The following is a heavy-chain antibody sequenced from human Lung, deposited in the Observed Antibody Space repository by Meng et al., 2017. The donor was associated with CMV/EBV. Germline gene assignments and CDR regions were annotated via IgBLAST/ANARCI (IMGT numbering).Heavy chain of an antibody. CDR2: ISAYNHNT. J-gene: IGHJ4*02. D-gene: IGHD3-9*01. CDR1: GYTFTSYG. V-gene: IGHV1-18*01. Sequence: ASXXVSCKASGYTFTSYGINWVRQAPGQGPEWMGWISAYNHNTNYAQNFQGRVTMTTDTSTSTAYMELRSLKSDDTAVYYCARSITIFQIDYWGQGTLVTVSS. CDR3: ARSITIFQIDY.